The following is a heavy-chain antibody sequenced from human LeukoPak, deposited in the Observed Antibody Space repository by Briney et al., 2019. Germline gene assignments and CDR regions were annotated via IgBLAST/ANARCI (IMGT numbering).Heavy chain of an antibody. V-gene: IGHV4-59*01. Sequence: SETLSLTCIVSRGSISSYYWSWIRQPPGKGLEWIGYLYHGGSTNYNPSLKSRVTISVDTSKNQFSLKLSSVTAADTAVYYCARGRFLDAFDIWGQGTMVTVSS. CDR2: LYHGGST. J-gene: IGHJ3*02. CDR1: RGSISSYY. D-gene: IGHD3-3*01. CDR3: ARGRFLDAFDI.